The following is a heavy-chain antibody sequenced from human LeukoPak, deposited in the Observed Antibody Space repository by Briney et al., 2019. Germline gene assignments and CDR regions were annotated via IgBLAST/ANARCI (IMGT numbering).Heavy chain of an antibody. D-gene: IGHD7-27*01. CDR1: GFTFRDYF. J-gene: IGHJ4*02. Sequence: GALRLSCAASGFTFRDYFMDWVRQAPGKGREWVGRIKKKADSYTTEYAASVKGRFTISRDDSKSSLYLQMNSLKTEDPAVYYRIRDNWGYVNWGQGTLVTVSS. CDR2: IKKKADSYTT. V-gene: IGHV3-72*01. CDR3: IRDNWGYVN.